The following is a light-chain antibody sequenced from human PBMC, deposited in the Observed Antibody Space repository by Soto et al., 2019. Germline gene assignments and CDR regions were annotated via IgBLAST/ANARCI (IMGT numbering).Light chain of an antibody. J-gene: IGLJ3*02. CDR1: NSNIGSYT. Sequence: QSVLTQPPSASGTPGQRVTISCSGRNSNIGSYTVNWYLQLPGTAPKLLIYSDNQRPSGVPDRFSGSKSGTSASLAISGLQSEDEADYYCATWDDSLNAWVFGGGTTLTVL. V-gene: IGLV1-44*01. CDR2: SDN. CDR3: ATWDDSLNAWV.